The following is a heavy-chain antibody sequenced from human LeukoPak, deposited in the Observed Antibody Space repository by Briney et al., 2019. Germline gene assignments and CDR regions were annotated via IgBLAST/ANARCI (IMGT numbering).Heavy chain of an antibody. CDR3: ARDQMTDMVLGIFDY. CDR2: IDWDGDE. Sequence: SGPTLVNPTQTLTLTCSFSGFSLTNYGMCVSWIRQSPGKPLEWLARIDWDGDELFTTSLKTRLSISKDTSKNQVVLTMTNMDPADTATYYCARDQMTDMVLGIFDYWGQGTLVTVSS. CDR1: GFSLTNYGMC. V-gene: IGHV2-70*17. D-gene: IGHD5-18*01. J-gene: IGHJ4*02.